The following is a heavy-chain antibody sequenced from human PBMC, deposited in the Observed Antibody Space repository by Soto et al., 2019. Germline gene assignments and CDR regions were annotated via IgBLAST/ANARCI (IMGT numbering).Heavy chain of an antibody. Sequence: ASVKVSFNASGYIFTSYYLHWVRQAPGQGLEWMGWINPFDGSRMFAQSFQGRVTFTRDTSTSTVYMELSGLRSDDTAVYYCSRVDPGETSPFDHWGQGTLVTVSS. CDR1: GYIFTSYY. CDR3: SRVDPGETSPFDH. V-gene: IGHV1-46*03. D-gene: IGHD3-10*01. J-gene: IGHJ4*02. CDR2: INPFDGSR.